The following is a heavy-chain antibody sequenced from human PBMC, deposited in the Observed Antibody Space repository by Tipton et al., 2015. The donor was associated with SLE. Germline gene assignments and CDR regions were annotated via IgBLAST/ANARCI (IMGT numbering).Heavy chain of an antibody. CDR2: ITPMFGTT. D-gene: IGHD3-9*01. V-gene: IGHV1-69*18. CDR3: ARSLSQQPPSYGMDV. J-gene: IGHJ6*02. Sequence: QLVQSGAEVKKPGSSVKVSCKASGGTFSNYGFTWVRQAPGQGLEWMGRITPMFGTTNYAQKFLGKVTITADEFTSTVYMDLSNLRSEDTAVYYCARSLSQQPPSYGMDVWGQGTTVTVSS. CDR1: GGTFSNYG.